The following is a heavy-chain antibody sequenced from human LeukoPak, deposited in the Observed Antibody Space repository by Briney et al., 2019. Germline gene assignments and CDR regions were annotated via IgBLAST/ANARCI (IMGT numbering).Heavy chain of an antibody. CDR3: ARRSARYRLAFDI. V-gene: IGHV4-34*01. J-gene: IGHJ3*02. D-gene: IGHD2-2*01. Sequence: SETLSLTCAVYGGSFSGYYWSWIRQPPGKGLEWIGEINHSGSTNYNPSLKSRVTISVDTFKNQFSLKLSSVTAADTAVYYCARRSARYRLAFDIWGQGTMVTVSS. CDR1: GGSFSGYY. CDR2: INHSGST.